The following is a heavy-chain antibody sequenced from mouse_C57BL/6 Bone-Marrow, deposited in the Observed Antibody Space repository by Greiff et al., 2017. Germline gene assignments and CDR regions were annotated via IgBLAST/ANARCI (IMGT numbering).Heavy chain of an antibody. Sequence: QVQLQQSGAELMKPGASVKLSCKATGYTFTGYWIEWVKQRPGHGLEWIGEILPGSGSTNYNEKFKGKATLTADTSSSTAYMQLSSLTSEDSAVYYCARGIYYYGSSYDHYYAMDYWGQGTSVTVSS. V-gene: IGHV1-9*01. D-gene: IGHD1-1*01. CDR1: GYTFTGYW. CDR2: ILPGSGST. J-gene: IGHJ4*01. CDR3: ARGIYYYGSSYDHYYAMDY.